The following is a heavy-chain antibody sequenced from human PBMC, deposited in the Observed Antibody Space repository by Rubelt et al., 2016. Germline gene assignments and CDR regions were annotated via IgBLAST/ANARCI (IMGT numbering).Heavy chain of an antibody. CDR2: ISWNGGGT. V-gene: IGHV3-20*04. CDR3: AKVLVAGTYYYYGMDV. J-gene: IGHJ6*02. Sequence: GGSLRLSCTASGFTFDDFGMTWVRQVPGKGLEWVSGISWNGGGTGYAASLKGRFTISRDNAKNTLYLQMNSLRAEDTAVYYCAKVLVAGTYYYYGMDVWGQGTTVTVSS. D-gene: IGHD6-19*01. CDR1: GFTFDDFG.